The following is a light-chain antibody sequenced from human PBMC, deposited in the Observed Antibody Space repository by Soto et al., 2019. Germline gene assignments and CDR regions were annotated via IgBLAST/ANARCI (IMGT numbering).Light chain of an antibody. CDR1: QGISNY. Sequence: DIQMTQSPSSLSASVGDRVTITCRASQGISNYLAWYQQKPGKIPKLLIYAASTLQSEVPSRFSGSGSGTDFPLTISSLQPEDVATYYCQKYNSAPPLTFGGGTKVEIK. CDR2: AAS. CDR3: QKYNSAPPLT. V-gene: IGKV1-27*01. J-gene: IGKJ4*01.